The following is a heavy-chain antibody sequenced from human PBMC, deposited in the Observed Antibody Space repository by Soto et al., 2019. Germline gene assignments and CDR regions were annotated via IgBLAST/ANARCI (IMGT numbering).Heavy chain of an antibody. CDR2: IWYDGSNK. CDR3: ARDLWFGELSRSGLDY. D-gene: IGHD3-10*01. Sequence: QVQLVESGGGVVQPGRSLRLSCAASGFTFSSYGMHWVRQAPGKGLEWVAVIWYDGSNKYYADSVKGRFTISRDNSKNTLYLQMNCLRAEDTAVYYCARDLWFGELSRSGLDYWGQGTLVTVSS. CDR1: GFTFSSYG. J-gene: IGHJ4*02. V-gene: IGHV3-33*01.